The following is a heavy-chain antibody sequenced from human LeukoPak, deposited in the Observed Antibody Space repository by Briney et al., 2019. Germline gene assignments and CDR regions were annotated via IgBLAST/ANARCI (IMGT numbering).Heavy chain of an antibody. CDR1: GFTFSTYW. J-gene: IGHJ5*02. Sequence: GGSLRLSCAASGFTFSTYWMTWVRQAPGKGLEWVANIEQDGSEKNYVDSVQGRFTISRDNAKNSLYLQMNILRAEDTAVYYCARGHGWFDPWGQGTLVTVSS. CDR3: ARGHGWFDP. CDR2: IEQDGSEK. V-gene: IGHV3-7*05.